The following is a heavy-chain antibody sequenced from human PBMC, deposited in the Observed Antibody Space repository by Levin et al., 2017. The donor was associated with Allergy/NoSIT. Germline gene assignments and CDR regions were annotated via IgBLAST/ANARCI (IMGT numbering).Heavy chain of an antibody. CDR2: INPNSGGT. V-gene: IGHV1-2*06. CDR3: ARDRHTLAYHGAILGY. D-gene: IGHD2-21*01. Sequence: GESLKISCKASGYTFTGYYMHWVRQAPGQGLEWMGRINPNSGGTNYAQKFQGRVTMTRDTSISTAYMELSRLRSDDTAVYYCARDRHTLAYHGAILGYWGQGTLVTVSS. CDR1: GYTFTGYY. J-gene: IGHJ4*02.